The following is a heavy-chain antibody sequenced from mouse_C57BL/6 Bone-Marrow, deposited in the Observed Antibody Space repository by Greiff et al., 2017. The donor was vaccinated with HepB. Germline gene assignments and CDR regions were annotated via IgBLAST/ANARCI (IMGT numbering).Heavy chain of an antibody. Sequence: EVKLVESGPELVKPGASVKIPCKASGYTLTDYNMDWVKQSHGKSLEWIGDINPNHGGTIYNQKFKGKATLTVDKSSSTAYMELRSLTSEDTAVYYCARRDYRYFDVWGTGTTVTVSS. V-gene: IGHV1-18*01. CDR1: GYTLTDYN. CDR2: INPNHGGT. J-gene: IGHJ1*03. CDR3: ARRDYRYFDV. D-gene: IGHD1-1*02.